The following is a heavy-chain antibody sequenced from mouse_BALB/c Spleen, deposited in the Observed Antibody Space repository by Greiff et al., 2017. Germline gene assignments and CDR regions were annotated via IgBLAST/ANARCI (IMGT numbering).Heavy chain of an antibody. CDR1: GFTFSSFG. CDR2: ISSGSSTI. J-gene: IGHJ2*01. CDR3: ARYGYGFDY. Sequence: DVQLVESGGGLVQPGGSRKLSCAASGFTFSSFGMHWVRQAPEKGLEWVAYISSGSSTIYYADTVKGRFTISRDNPKNTLFLQMTSLRSEDTAMYYCARYGYGFDYGGQGTTLTVSS. D-gene: IGHD2-2*01. V-gene: IGHV5-17*02.